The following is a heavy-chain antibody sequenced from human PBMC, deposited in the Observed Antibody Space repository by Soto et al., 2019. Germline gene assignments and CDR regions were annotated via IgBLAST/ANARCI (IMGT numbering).Heavy chain of an antibody. V-gene: IGHV4-59*01. CDR3: ANGEDYGGYYYSAMDV. CDR2: IYYSGST. Sequence: SETLSLTCTVSGGTISSYYWSWIRQPPGKGLEWIGYIYYSGSTNYNPSLKSRVTISVDTSKNQFSLKLSSVTAADTAVYYCANGEDYGGYYYSAMDVWGQGTTLTVSS. D-gene: IGHD4-17*01. J-gene: IGHJ6*02. CDR1: GGTISSYY.